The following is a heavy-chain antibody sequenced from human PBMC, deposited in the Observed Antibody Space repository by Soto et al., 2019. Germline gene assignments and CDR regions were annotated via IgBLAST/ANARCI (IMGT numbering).Heavy chain of an antibody. CDR3: ARGPTTVTHFDY. J-gene: IGHJ4*02. V-gene: IGHV3-21*01. CDR2: ISSSSSYI. Sequence: GGSLRLSCAASGFTFSSYSMNWVRQAPGKGLEWVSSISSSSSYIYYADSVKGRFTISRDNAKNSLYLQMNSLRAEDTAVYYCARGPTTVTHFDYWGQGPLVTVSS. CDR1: GFTFSSYS. D-gene: IGHD4-17*01.